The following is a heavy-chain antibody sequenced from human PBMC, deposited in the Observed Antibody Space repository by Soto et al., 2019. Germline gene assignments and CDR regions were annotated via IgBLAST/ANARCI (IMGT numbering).Heavy chain of an antibody. Sequence: GGSLSLSCASSGFTLCKYTMGLVRPAPGKGLEWVAESYSTGGTEYADSVKGRFTISRDNSKNTLFLQMNSLGVEDTALYYCARDRDPDGIWTFDSWVQGTLVTVSS. CDR1: GFTLCKYT. D-gene: IGHD3-9*01. CDR2: SYSTGGT. J-gene: IGHJ4*02. CDR3: ARDRDPDGIWTFDS. V-gene: IGHV3-23*01.